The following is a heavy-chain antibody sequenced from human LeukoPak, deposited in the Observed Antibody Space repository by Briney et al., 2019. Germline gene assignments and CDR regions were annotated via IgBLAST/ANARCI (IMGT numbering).Heavy chain of an antibody. CDR1: GGSFSGYY. Sequence: SETLSLTCAVYGGSFSGYYWSWIRQPPGKGLEWIGEINHSGSTNYNPSLKSRVTISVDTSKNQFSLELSSVTAADTAVYYCARGRVVVVPAAKDYYYGMDVWGQGTTVTVSS. CDR2: INHSGST. CDR3: ARGRVVVVPAAKDYYYGMDV. D-gene: IGHD2-2*01. V-gene: IGHV4-34*01. J-gene: IGHJ6*02.